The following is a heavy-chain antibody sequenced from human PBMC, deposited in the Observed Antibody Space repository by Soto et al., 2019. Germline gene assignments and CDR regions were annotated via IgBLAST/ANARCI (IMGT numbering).Heavy chain of an antibody. CDR1: GFTLRNYA. D-gene: IGHD1-20*01. V-gene: IGHV3-23*01. CDR3: AKAKNDYNWDNRPPFDY. Sequence: GGSLRLSCEASGFTLRNYAMTWVRQAPGKGLEWVSLISANDVGTYYAESVKTRFTISTDQSRNTVYLQMDSLRADDTAIYYCAKAKNDYNWDNRPPFDYWGQGTSVTVSS. J-gene: IGHJ4*02. CDR2: ISANDVGT.